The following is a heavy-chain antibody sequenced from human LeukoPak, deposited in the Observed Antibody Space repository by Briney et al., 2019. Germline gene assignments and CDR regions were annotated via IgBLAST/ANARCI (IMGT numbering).Heavy chain of an antibody. V-gene: IGHV3-74*01. J-gene: IGHJ4*02. CDR3: ARDGQDILTGYPKDYFDY. CDR1: GFTFSSYW. D-gene: IGHD3-9*01. Sequence: GGSLRLSCAASGFTFSSYWMHWVRQAPGKGLVWVSRINSDGSSTSYADSVKGRFTISRDNAKNTLYLQMNSLRAEDTAVYYCARDGQDILTGYPKDYFDYWGQGTLVTVSS. CDR2: INSDGSST.